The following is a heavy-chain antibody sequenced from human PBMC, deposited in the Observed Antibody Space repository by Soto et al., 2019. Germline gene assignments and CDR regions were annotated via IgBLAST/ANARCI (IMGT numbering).Heavy chain of an antibody. J-gene: IGHJ4*02. CDR3: AKGAVQDLWSGYYTLFDY. V-gene: IGHV3-30*18. Sequence: GGSLRLSCAASGFTFSTYGMHWVRQAPGKGLEWEAVISYDAKHKYYADSLKGRFTISRDNSKNTLYLQMNSLRAEDTAVYYCAKGAVQDLWSGYYTLFDYWGQGTLVTVSS. CDR2: ISYDAKHK. CDR1: GFTFSTYG. D-gene: IGHD3-3*01.